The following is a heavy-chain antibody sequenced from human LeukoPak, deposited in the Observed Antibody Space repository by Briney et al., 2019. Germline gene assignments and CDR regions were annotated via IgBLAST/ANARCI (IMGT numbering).Heavy chain of an antibody. CDR3: ARPAPEYCSVTSCWGT. CDR1: GGAVSTTSHY. V-gene: IGHV4-39*01. J-gene: IGHJ5*02. D-gene: IGHD2-2*01. Sequence: PSETLSLTCTVSGGAVSTTSHYWGWMRQAPGKGPEWIGSIHYSGSTSYKSSLKSRVTLSVDTSENQFSLKLRSVTAADTAVYYCARPAPEYCSVTSCWGTWGQGTLVTVAS. CDR2: IHYSGST.